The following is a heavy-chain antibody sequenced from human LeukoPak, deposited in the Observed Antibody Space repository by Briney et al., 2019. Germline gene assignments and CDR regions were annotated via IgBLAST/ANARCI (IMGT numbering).Heavy chain of an antibody. V-gene: IGHV3-23*01. D-gene: IGHD3-9*01. CDR1: GFTFSHSA. CDR3: AKWTTWFYFDY. J-gene: IGHJ4*02. CDR2: ISGSGSDT. Sequence: PGGSLRLSCAASGFTFSHSAMSWVRQAPGKGLEWISTISGSGSDTNYADSVRGRLIISRDNSKNTLFLQMNSLRAADTAVYYCAKWTTWFYFDYWGQGTLVTVSS.